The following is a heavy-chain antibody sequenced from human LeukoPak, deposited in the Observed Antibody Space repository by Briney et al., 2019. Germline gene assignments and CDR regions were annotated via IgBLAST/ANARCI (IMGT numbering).Heavy chain of an antibody. CDR2: ISAYNGNT. D-gene: IGHD3-3*01. Sequence: ASVTVSCKASGYTFTSYGISWVRQAPGQGLEWMGWISAYNGNTNYAQKLQGRVTMTTDTSTSTAYMELRSLRSDDTAVYYCARVFGVVSLGWFDPWGQGTLVTVSS. CDR3: ARVFGVVSLGWFDP. CDR1: GYTFTSYG. V-gene: IGHV1-18*01. J-gene: IGHJ5*02.